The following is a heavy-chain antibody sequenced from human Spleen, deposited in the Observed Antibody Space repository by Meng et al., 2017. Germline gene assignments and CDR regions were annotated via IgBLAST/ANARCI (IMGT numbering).Heavy chain of an antibody. D-gene: IGHD3-10*01. Sequence: ASVKVSCKASGYTFTSYGISWVRQAPGQGLEWMGWISAYNGNTNYAQKLQGRVTMTTDTSTSTAYMELRSLRSDDTAVYYCARKDYYGSGSYGKVDPWGQGTLVTVSS. CDR1: GYTFTSYG. V-gene: IGHV1-18*01. J-gene: IGHJ5*02. CDR3: ARKDYYGSGSYGKVDP. CDR2: ISAYNGNT.